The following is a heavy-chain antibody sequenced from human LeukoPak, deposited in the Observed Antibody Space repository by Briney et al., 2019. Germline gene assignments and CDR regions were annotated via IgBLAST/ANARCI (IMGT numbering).Heavy chain of an antibody. D-gene: IGHD5-18*01. V-gene: IGHV3-74*01. CDR3: ARDPGTAMGRALDY. CDR2: INSDESTT. Sequence: GGSLRLSCAASGFTFSNYWMHWVRQAPGKGLVWVSRINSDESTTTYADSAKGRFTISRDNAKNTLYLQMNSLRAEDTAVYYCARDPGTAMGRALDYWGQGTLVTVSS. J-gene: IGHJ4*02. CDR1: GFTFSNYW.